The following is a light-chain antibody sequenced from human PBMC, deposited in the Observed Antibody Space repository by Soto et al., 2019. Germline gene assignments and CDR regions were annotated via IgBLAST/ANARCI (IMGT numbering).Light chain of an antibody. Sequence: QSAMTKHASVSGTAGQSITISCTGTSSDVGGYNYVSWYQQHPGKAPKLMIYAFTDRPSGVSSRFSGSRSGNTPSLTISGLQAEDEADYYCSSYTSSSTLFGTGTKVTVL. J-gene: IGLJ1*01. CDR3: SSYTSSSTL. CDR1: SSDVGGYNY. V-gene: IGLV2-14*01. CDR2: AFT.